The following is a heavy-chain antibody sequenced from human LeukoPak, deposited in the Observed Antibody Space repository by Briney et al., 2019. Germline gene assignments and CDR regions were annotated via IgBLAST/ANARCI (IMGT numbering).Heavy chain of an antibody. CDR2: ISYDGSNK. Sequence: GGSLRLSCAASGFTFSSYAMHWVRQAPGKGLEWVAVISYDGSNKYYADSVKGRFTISRDNSKNTLYLQMNSLRAEDTAVYYCAKDGILTGYYTYYFDYWGQGTLVTVSS. J-gene: IGHJ4*02. CDR1: GFTFSSYA. D-gene: IGHD3-9*01. V-gene: IGHV3-30-3*01. CDR3: AKDGILTGYYTYYFDY.